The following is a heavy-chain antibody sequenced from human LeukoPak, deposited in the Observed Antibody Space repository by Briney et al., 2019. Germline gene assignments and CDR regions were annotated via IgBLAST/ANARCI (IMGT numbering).Heavy chain of an antibody. J-gene: IGHJ4*02. CDR1: GGSFSGYY. V-gene: IGHV4-34*01. D-gene: IGHD3-9*01. Sequence: SETLSLTCAVYGGSFSGYYWSWIRQPPGKGLEWIGEINHSGNTNYNPSLKSRVTISVDTSKNQFSLKLSSVTAADTAVYYCAREVSDYDILTGWIDYWGQGTLVSVSS. CDR2: INHSGNT. CDR3: AREVSDYDILTGWIDY.